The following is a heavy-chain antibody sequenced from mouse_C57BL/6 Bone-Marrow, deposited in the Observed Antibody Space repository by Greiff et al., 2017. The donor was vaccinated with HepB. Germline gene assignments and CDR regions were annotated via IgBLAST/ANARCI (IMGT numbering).Heavy chain of an antibody. CDR3: TRTHYSNWYFDV. Sequence: VQLVESGAELVKPGASVKMSCKASGYTFTTYPIEWMKQNHGKSLEWIGNFHPYNDDTKYNEKFKGKATLTVEKSSSTVYLEISRLTSDDSAVYCGTRTHYSNWYFDVWGTGTTVTVSS. CDR1: GYTFTTYP. D-gene: IGHD2-5*01. V-gene: IGHV1-47*01. CDR2: FHPYNDDT. J-gene: IGHJ1*03.